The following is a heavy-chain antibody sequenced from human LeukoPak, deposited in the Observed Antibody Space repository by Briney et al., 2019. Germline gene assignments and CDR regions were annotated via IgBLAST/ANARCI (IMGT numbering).Heavy chain of an antibody. Sequence: GGSLRLSCAASGFTFSNYEMNWVRQAPGKGLEWVSYISSSGSTTYYADSVKGRFTISRDNAKNSLYLQMDSLRAEDTAVYYCARGYCSGGSCYFDYWGQGTLVTVSS. J-gene: IGHJ4*02. V-gene: IGHV3-48*03. CDR1: GFTFSNYE. CDR2: ISSSGSTT. CDR3: ARGYCSGGSCYFDY. D-gene: IGHD2-15*01.